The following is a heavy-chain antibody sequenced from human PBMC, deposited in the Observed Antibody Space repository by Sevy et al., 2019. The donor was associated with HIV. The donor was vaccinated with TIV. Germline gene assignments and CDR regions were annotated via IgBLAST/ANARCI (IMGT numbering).Heavy chain of an antibody. V-gene: IGHV3-30*03. Sequence: GGSLRLSCAASGFTFSNFDMHWVRRAPGKGLDWVAVISHDERYKNYAESVKVRFTISRDNFKNTLSLQMDSLRPEDTAVYFCATLVSCGGDCYYLDTWGQGALVTVSS. CDR3: ATLVSCGGDCYYLDT. D-gene: IGHD2-21*02. CDR2: ISHDERYK. J-gene: IGHJ4*02. CDR1: GFTFSNFD.